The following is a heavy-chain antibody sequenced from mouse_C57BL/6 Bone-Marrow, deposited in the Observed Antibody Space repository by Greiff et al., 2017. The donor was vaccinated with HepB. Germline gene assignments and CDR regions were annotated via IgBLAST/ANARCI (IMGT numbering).Heavy chain of an antibody. Sequence: EVQLQQSGPVLVKPGASVKMSCKASGYTFTDYYMNWVKQSHGKSLEWIGVINPYNGGTSYNQKFKGKATLTVDKSSSTAYMELNSLTSEDSAVYYCARLGLGRVPFAYWGQGTLVTVSA. D-gene: IGHD4-1*01. CDR1: GYTFTDYY. CDR2: INPYNGGT. V-gene: IGHV1-19*01. CDR3: ARLGLGRVPFAY. J-gene: IGHJ3*01.